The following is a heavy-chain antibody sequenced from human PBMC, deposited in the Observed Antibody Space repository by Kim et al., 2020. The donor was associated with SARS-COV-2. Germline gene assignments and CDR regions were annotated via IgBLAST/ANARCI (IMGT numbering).Heavy chain of an antibody. CDR3: ARVFGSGSYFQADY. Sequence: AQNLPGRVTMTTDTSTSTAYMELRSLRSDDTAVYYCARVFGSGSYFQADYWGQGTLVTVSS. V-gene: IGHV1-18*01. D-gene: IGHD3-10*01. J-gene: IGHJ4*02.